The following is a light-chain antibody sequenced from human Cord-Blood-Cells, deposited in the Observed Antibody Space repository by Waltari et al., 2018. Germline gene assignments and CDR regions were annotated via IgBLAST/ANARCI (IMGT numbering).Light chain of an antibody. J-gene: IGKJ4*01. CDR1: QSISSY. CDR2: AAS. CDR3: QQSYSTVT. Sequence: DSQMTQSPSSLSASVGVRVTITWRASQSISSYLNWYQQKPGKDPKLLIYAASSLQSGVPSRFSGRGSGTDFTLTISSLRPVDFATYYCQQSYSTVTFGGGTKVEIK. V-gene: IGKV1-39*01.